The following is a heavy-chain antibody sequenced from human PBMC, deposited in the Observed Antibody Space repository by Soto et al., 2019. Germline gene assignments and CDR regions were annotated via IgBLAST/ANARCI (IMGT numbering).Heavy chain of an antibody. Sequence: GASVKVSCKASGYTFTSYAMHWVRQAPGQRLEWMGWINAGNGNTKYSQKFQGRVTITRDTSASTAYMELSSLRSEDTAVYYCARALPLRVYGSGRTYYYRMDVWGQGTTVTVAS. J-gene: IGHJ6*02. CDR3: ARALPLRVYGSGRTYYYRMDV. CDR2: INAGNGNT. V-gene: IGHV1-3*01. D-gene: IGHD3-10*01. CDR1: GYTFTSYA.